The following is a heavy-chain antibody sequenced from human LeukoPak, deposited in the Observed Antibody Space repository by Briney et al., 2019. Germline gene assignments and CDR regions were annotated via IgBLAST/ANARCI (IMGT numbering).Heavy chain of an antibody. D-gene: IGHD3-10*01. CDR3: AKGTGSGSFLVDY. J-gene: IGHJ4*02. Sequence: GGSLRLSCAASGFSFSSYAMHWGRQAPGKGLEWVAFMRHDGGKKDYADSGQDRFIISRDNSKNTLYLQMNALRTEDTAVYFCAKGTGSGSFLVDYWGQGTLVTVSS. V-gene: IGHV3-30*02. CDR2: MRHDGGKK. CDR1: GFSFSSYA.